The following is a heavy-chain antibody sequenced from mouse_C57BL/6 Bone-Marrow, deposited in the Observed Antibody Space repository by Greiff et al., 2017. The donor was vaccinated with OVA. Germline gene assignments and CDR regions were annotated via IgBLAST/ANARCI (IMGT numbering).Heavy chain of an antibody. Sequence: SGAELARPGASVKMSCKASGYTFTSYTMHWVKQRPGQGLEWIGYINPSSGYTKYNQKFKDKATLTADKSSSTAYMQLSSLTSEDSAVYYCASYWYFDVWGTGTTVTVSS. CDR1: GYTFTSYT. J-gene: IGHJ1*03. CDR2: INPSSGYT. CDR3: ASYWYFDV. V-gene: IGHV1-4*01.